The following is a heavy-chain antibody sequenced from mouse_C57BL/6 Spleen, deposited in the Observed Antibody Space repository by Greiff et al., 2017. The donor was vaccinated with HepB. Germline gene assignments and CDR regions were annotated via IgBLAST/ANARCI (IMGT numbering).Heavy chain of an antibody. J-gene: IGHJ1*03. CDR2: IDPSDSYT. V-gene: IGHV1-50*01. Sequence: QVQLKQPGAELVKPGASVKLSCKASGYTFTSYWMQWVKQRPGQGLEWIGEIDPSDSYTNYNQKFKGKATLTVDTSSSTAYMQLSSLTSEDSAVYYCARRGLRRNWYFDVWGTGTTVTVSS. CDR3: ARRGLRRNWYFDV. CDR1: GYTFTSYW. D-gene: IGHD2-4*01.